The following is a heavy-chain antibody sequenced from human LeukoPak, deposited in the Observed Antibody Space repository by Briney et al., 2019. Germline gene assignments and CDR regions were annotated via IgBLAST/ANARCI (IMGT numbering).Heavy chain of an antibody. CDR1: GFTFSSYE. V-gene: IGHV3-48*03. J-gene: IGHJ6*03. CDR2: ISSSGSTI. D-gene: IGHD1-1*01. Sequence: GGSLRLSCAASGFTFSSYEMNWVRQAPGKGLEWVSYISSSGSTIYYADSVKGRFTISRDNAKNSLYLQMNSLRAEDTAVYYCAREPKGTEYMDVWGKETTVTISS. CDR3: AREPKGTEYMDV.